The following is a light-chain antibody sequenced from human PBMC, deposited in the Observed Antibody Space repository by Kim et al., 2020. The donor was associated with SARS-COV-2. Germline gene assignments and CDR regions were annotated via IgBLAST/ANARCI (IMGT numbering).Light chain of an antibody. CDR1: SSDVGAYDY. V-gene: IGLV2-11*01. CDR2: AVS. Sequence: QSALTQPRSVSGSPGQSVAISCTGTSSDVGAYDYVSWYQQYPGKVPKLMIYAVSNRPSGVPDRFSGSKSGNTASLTISGLQAEDEADYYCCSHAGSYSMIFGGGTQLTVL. J-gene: IGLJ2*01. CDR3: CSHAGSYSMI.